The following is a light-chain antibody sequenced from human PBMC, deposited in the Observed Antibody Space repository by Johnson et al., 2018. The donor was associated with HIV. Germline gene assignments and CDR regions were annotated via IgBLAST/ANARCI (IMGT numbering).Light chain of an antibody. CDR3: GTWDSRLRNV. J-gene: IGLJ1*01. Sequence: QSVLTQPPSVSAAPGQKVTSYCSGSSSNIGNNYVSWYQQLPGTAPKLLIYDNNKRPSGIPDRFSGSKSGTSATLGITGLQTGDEADYYCGTWDSRLRNVFGTGTKVTVL. V-gene: IGLV1-51*01. CDR2: DNN. CDR1: SSNIGNNY.